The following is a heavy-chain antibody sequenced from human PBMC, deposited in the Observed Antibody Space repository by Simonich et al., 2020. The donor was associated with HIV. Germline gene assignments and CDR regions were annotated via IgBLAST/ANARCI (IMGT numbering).Heavy chain of an antibody. Sequence: QVQLVQSGAEVKKPGASVKVSCKASGYTFTDYNIHWVRQAPGQGLGWMGRGNPNRGGTDYPQKFQGRVTMTRDKSITTAYMELSRLRSDDTAFYYCATHGPGSYSSALDIWGQGTMVTVSS. CDR3: ATHGPGSYSSALDI. V-gene: IGHV1-2*06. CDR1: GYTFTDYN. CDR2: GNPNRGGT. D-gene: IGHD1-26*01. J-gene: IGHJ3*02.